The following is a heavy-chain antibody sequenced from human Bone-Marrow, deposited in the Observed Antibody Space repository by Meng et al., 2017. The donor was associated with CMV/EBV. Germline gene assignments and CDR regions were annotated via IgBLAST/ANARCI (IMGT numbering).Heavy chain of an antibody. CDR1: GGAIGSSSYY. J-gene: IGHJ4*02. Sequence: GSLRLSCTVSGGAIGSSSYYWGWIRQPPGKGLEWIGSIYYSGSTYYNPSLKSRVTISVDTSKNQFSLTLSSVTAADTAVYYCARSSGIAVAGPRPYYFDYWGQGTLVTVSS. CDR2: IYYSGST. V-gene: IGHV4-39*07. CDR3: ARSSGIAVAGPRPYYFDY. D-gene: IGHD6-19*01.